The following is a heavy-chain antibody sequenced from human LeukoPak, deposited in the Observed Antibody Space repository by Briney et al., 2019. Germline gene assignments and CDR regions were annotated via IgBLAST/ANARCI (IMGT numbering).Heavy chain of an antibody. V-gene: IGHV1-2*02. CDR3: ARTLAKTFGASL. J-gene: IGHJ3*01. CDR1: GYTFTSYG. CDR2: INPNSGGT. D-gene: IGHD1-26*01. Sequence: ASVKVSCKASGYTFTSYGISWVRQAPGQGLEWMGWINPNSGGTDYAQKFQGRVTMTRDTSISTAYMELSRLRSDDTAVYYCARTLAKTFGASLWGQGTMVTVSS.